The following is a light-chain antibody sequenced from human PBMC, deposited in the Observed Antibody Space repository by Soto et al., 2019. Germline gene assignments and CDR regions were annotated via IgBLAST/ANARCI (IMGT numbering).Light chain of an antibody. CDR3: QNYRYARAT. CDR1: QDIIKF. J-gene: IGKJ1*01. Sequence: DIQMTQSPSSLTSFIGDRVIISCLASQDIIKFLAWYQQRPGRIPNVLIHAASTLRPGVPSRFSGSGSGTNFTLTISGRQHEDVATYYCQNYRYARATFGQGTKVELK. V-gene: IGKV1-27*01. CDR2: AAS.